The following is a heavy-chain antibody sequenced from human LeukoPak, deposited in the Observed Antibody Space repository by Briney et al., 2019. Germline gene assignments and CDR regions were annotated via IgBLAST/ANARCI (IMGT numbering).Heavy chain of an antibody. Sequence: SETLSLTCTVSGGPISSGDYYWSWIRQPPGKGLEWIGYIYYSGSTYYNPSLKSRVTISVDTSKNQFSLKLSSVTAADTAVYYCARAQGDYLYYFDYWGQGTLVTVSS. CDR1: GGPISSGDYY. CDR3: ARAQGDYLYYFDY. J-gene: IGHJ4*02. V-gene: IGHV4-30-4*01. D-gene: IGHD4-17*01. CDR2: IYYSGST.